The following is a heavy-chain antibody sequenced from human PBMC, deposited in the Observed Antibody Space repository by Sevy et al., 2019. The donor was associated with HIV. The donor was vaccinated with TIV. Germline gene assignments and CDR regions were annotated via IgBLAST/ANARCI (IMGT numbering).Heavy chain of an antibody. J-gene: IGHJ4*02. CDR2: ISSNGGTT. D-gene: IGHD6-19*01. V-gene: IGHV3-64*01. CDR3: ARGSSITVSGRVADS. CDR1: GFTFSTYT. Sequence: GGSLRLSCAASGFTFSTYTMHWVRQAPGKGLEYVSTISSNGGTTYYAYSVKGRFTISRDNSKNMLYLQVGSLRTEDMAVYYCARGSSITVSGRVADSWGQGTLVTVSS.